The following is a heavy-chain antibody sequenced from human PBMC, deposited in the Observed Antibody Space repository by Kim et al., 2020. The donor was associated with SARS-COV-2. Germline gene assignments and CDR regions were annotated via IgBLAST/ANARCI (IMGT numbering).Heavy chain of an antibody. D-gene: IGHD5-12*01. Sequence: GGSLRLSCAASGFTFSTYAMHWVRQAPGKGLECVALMSSDRRNIAYADSVKGRFTISRDNSKNTLFLQMDSLRTEDTALYYCARDALGSIDYWGQGTLVTVSS. CDR1: GFTFSTYA. J-gene: IGHJ4*02. CDR3: ARDALGSIDY. V-gene: IGHV3-30*04. CDR2: MSSDRRNI.